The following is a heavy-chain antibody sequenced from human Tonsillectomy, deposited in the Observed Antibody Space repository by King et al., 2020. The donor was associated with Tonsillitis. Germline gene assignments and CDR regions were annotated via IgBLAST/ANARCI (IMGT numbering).Heavy chain of an antibody. J-gene: IGHJ4*02. Sequence: VQLVESGGGVVQPGRSLRLSCAASGFSLGSFAMHWVRQAPGKGLEWVATVSYNGGNEYYADSVKGRLTISRDNSKYALYLEMNSLRPEDTAVYYCAREWSGIVDYWGQGTLVTVSS. D-gene: IGHD2/OR15-2a*01. CDR3: AREWSGIVDY. CDR1: GFSLGSFA. V-gene: IGHV3-30-3*01. CDR2: VSYNGGNE.